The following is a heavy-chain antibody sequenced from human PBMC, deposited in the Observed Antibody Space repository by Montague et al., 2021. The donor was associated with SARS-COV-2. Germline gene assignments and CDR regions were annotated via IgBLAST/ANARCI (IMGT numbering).Heavy chain of an antibody. CDR2: SACSGST. CDR1: GGSVRSGPYY. Sequence: SETLSLTCSVSGGSVRSGPYYWSWIRQPPGKGLDWIVYSACSGSTNYNPSLQSRVTISIDSSQNHFSLQLSSVTAADTAVYYCDREYNYGMENTLNDNWGQGTPVTVSS. CDR3: DREYNYGMENTLNDN. J-gene: IGHJ4*02. V-gene: IGHV4-61*03. D-gene: IGHD5-18*01.